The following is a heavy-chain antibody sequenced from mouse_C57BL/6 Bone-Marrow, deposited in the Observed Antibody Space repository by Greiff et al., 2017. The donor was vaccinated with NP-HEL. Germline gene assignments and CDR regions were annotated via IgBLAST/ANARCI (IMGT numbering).Heavy chain of an antibody. Sequence: EVKLVESGGGLVQPGGSMKLSCVASGFTFSNYWMNWVRQSPEKGLEWVAQIRLKTDNYATHYAESVKGRLTISRDDSKSSVYLQMNNLRAEDTGIYYCTLLLRTGFAYWGQGTLVTVSA. CDR2: IRLKTDNYAT. CDR3: TLLLRTGFAY. V-gene: IGHV6-3*01. J-gene: IGHJ3*01. D-gene: IGHD1-1*01. CDR1: GFTFSNYW.